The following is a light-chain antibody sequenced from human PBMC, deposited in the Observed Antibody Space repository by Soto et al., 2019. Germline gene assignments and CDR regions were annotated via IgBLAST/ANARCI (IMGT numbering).Light chain of an antibody. CDR1: QSVSTRS. V-gene: IGKV3-20*01. Sequence: EIVLTQSPGTLSLSPGERATLSCRASQSVSTRSLAWYQQEPGQAPRLLISGASSRAADIPDRFSGSGSGTDFTLTINSLQSEDFAVYYCQRYNNWPLTFGGGTKVDIK. CDR2: GAS. CDR3: QRYNNWPLT. J-gene: IGKJ4*01.